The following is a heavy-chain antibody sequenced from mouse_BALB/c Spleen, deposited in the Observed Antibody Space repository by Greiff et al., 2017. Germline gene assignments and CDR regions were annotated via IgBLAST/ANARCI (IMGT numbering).Heavy chain of an antibody. Sequence: VQLQQPGAELVKPGAPVKLSCKASGYTFTSYWMNWVKQRPGRGLEWIGRIDPSDSETHYNQKFKDKATLTVDKSSSTAYIQLSSLTSEDSAVYYCARETAYWGQGTLVTVSA. V-gene: IGHV1-69*02. CDR2: IDPSDSET. J-gene: IGHJ3*01. CDR3: ARETAY. CDR1: GYTFTSYW.